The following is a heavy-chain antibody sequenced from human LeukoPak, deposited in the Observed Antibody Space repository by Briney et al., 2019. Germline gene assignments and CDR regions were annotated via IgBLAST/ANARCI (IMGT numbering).Heavy chain of an antibody. Sequence: GGSLRLSCAASGFTFSSYSMNWVRQAPGKGLEWVSSISSSSSYIYYADSVKGRFTISRDNAKNSLYLQMNSLRAEDTAVYYCARRIGYYYDSSGPRLDYFDYWGQGTLVTVSS. D-gene: IGHD3-22*01. CDR1: GFTFSSYS. J-gene: IGHJ4*02. CDR2: ISSSSSYI. V-gene: IGHV3-21*04. CDR3: ARRIGYYYDSSGPRLDYFDY.